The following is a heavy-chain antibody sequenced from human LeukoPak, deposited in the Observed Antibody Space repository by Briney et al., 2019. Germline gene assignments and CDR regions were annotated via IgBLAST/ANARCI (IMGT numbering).Heavy chain of an antibody. D-gene: IGHD5-18*01. V-gene: IGHV4-4*02. Sequence: SETLSLTCAVSGDSISSSNWWSWVRQPPGQGLEWIGEIYHSGSANYNPSLKSRVTISVDKSKNQLSLKLISVTAADTAVYYCARDVGTALVTGDYWGQGTLVTVSS. CDR3: ARDVGTALVTGDY. J-gene: IGHJ4*02. CDR2: IYHSGSA. CDR1: GDSISSSNW.